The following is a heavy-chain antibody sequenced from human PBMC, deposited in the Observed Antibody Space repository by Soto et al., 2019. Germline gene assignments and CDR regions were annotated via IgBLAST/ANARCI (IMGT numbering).Heavy chain of an antibody. J-gene: IGHJ3*02. D-gene: IGHD3-10*01. CDR2: IYYSGST. V-gene: IGHV4-30-2*05. CDR1: GGSISSGGYS. Sequence: PSETLSLTCAVSGGSISSGGYSWSWIRQPPGKGLEWIGYIYYSGSTYYNPSLKSRVTISVDTSKNQFSLKLSSVTAADTAVYYCARQGPAEVSLRFGDGPFDIWGQGTMVTVSS. CDR3: ARQGPAEVSLRFGDGPFDI.